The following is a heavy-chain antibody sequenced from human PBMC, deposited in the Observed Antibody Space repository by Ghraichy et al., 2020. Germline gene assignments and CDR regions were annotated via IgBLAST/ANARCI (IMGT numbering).Heavy chain of an antibody. D-gene: IGHD2-2*01. Sequence: SVKVSCKASGFTFTSSAVQWVRQARGQRLEWIGWIVVGSGNTNYAQKFQERVTITRDMSTSTAYMELSSLRSEDTAVYYCSADPYIVVVPAAYAWGQGTLVTVSS. CDR1: GFTFTSSA. J-gene: IGHJ5*02. CDR3: SADPYIVVVPAAYA. V-gene: IGHV1-58*01. CDR2: IVVGSGNT.